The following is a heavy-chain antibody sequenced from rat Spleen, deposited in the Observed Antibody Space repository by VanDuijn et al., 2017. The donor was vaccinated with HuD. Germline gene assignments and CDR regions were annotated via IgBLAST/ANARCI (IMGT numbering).Heavy chain of an antibody. J-gene: IGHJ3*01. V-gene: IGHV2-1*01. Sequence: QVQLKESGPGLVQPSQTLSLTCTVSGFSLTSNSVQWVRQPPGKGLEWMGGIWGDGNTDYNSVFKFRLSISRDTSKSQVFLKLNSLQTDDTAIYFCTGYDGSHYHNPTWFSYWGQGTLVTVSS. CDR2: IWGDGNT. CDR3: TGYDGSHYHNPTWFSY. D-gene: IGHD1-12*03. CDR1: GFSLTSNS.